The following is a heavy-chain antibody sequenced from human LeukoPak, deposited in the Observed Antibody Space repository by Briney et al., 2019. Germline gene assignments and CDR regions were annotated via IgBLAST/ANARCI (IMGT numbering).Heavy chain of an antibody. CDR1: GFTFSSYW. D-gene: IGHD5-18*01. V-gene: IGHV3-7*01. Sequence: GGSLRLSCAASGFTFSSYWMSWVRQAPGKGLEWVANIKQDGSEKYYVDSVKGRFTISRDNAKNSLYLQMNSLRAEDTAVYYCAKTLTPYSYGHELVYWGQGTLVTVSS. CDR3: AKTLTPYSYGHELVY. J-gene: IGHJ4*02. CDR2: IKQDGSEK.